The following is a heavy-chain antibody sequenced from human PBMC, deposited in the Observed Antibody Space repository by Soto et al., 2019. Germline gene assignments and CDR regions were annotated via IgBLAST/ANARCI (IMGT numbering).Heavy chain of an antibody. CDR1: GFTFGSYW. V-gene: IGHV3-33*08. D-gene: IGHD3-22*01. CDR3: ARDRNYYESSGLYIHYYFDD. Sequence: GGSLRLSCAASGFTFGSYWMSWVRQAPGKGLEWVAVIWYDGSNKYYADSVKGRFTISRDNSKNTLYLQMNSLRAEDTAVYYCARDRNYYESSGLYIHYYFDDWGQGTLVTVS. CDR2: IWYDGSNK. J-gene: IGHJ4*02.